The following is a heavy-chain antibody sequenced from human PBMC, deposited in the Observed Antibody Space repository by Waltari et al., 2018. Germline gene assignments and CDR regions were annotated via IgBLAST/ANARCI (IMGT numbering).Heavy chain of an antibody. CDR2: IYYSGST. CDR1: GGSISSGDYY. D-gene: IGHD6-13*01. CDR3: ATMARWYSSSSTFDP. J-gene: IGHJ5*02. Sequence: QVQLQESGPGLVKPSQTLSLTCTVSGGSISSGDYYWSWLRQPPGKGLEWIGYIYYSGSTYYNPSLKSRVTISVDTSKNQFSLKLSSVTAADTAVYYCATMARWYSSSSTFDPWGQGTLVTVSS. V-gene: IGHV4-30-4*08.